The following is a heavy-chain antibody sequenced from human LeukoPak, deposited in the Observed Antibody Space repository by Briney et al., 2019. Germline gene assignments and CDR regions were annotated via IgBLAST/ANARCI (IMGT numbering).Heavy chain of an antibody. V-gene: IGHV4-4*09. J-gene: IGHJ3*02. Sequence: KTSETLSLTCTVSGGSISSYYWSWIRQPPGKGLEWIGYIYTSGSTNYNPSLKSRVNISVDTSKNPFSLKLSSVTATDTAVYYCATPGVYCSGGSCYFWAFDIWGQGTMVTVSS. CDR3: ATPGVYCSGGSCYFWAFDI. D-gene: IGHD2-15*01. CDR1: GGSISSYY. CDR2: IYTSGST.